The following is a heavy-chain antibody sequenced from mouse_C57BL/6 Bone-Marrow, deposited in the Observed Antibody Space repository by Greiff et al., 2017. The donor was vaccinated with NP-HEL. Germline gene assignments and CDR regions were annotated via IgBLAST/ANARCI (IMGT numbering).Heavy chain of an antibody. J-gene: IGHJ2*01. V-gene: IGHV1-55*01. CDR2: IYPGSGST. CDR1: GYTFTSYW. D-gene: IGHD2-2*01. Sequence: QVQLKQSGAELVKPGASVKMSCKASGYTFTSYWITWVKQRPGQGLEWIGDIYPGSGSTNYNEKFKSKATLTVDTSSSTAYMQLSSLTSEDSAVYYCADGYDGFDYWGQGTTLTVSS. CDR3: ADGYDGFDY.